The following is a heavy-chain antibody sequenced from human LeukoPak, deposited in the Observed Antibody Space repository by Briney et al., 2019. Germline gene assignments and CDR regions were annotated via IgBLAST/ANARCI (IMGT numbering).Heavy chain of an antibody. V-gene: IGHV3-21*01. J-gene: IGHJ5*02. CDR3: ARDSGNWFDP. Sequence: GGSLRLSCAASGLTFGSYWMSWVRQAPGKGLEWVSSISSSSSYIYYADSVKGRFTISRDNAKNSLYLQMNSLRAEDTAVYYCARDSGNWFDPWGQGTLVTVSS. CDR1: GLTFGSYW. CDR2: ISSSSSYI.